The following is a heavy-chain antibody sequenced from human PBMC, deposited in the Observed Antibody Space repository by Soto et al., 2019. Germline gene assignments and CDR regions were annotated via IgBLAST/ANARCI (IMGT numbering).Heavy chain of an antibody. V-gene: IGHV4-34*01. D-gene: IGHD3-3*01. CDR2: INHSGST. J-gene: IGHJ6*03. Sequence: SETLSLTCAVYGGSFSGYYWSWIRQPPGKGLEWIGEINHSGSTNYNPSLKSRVTISVVTSKNQFSLKLSSVTAADTAVYYCVRGNPYYDFWSGYYTHDYYYYYMDVWGKGTTVTVSS. CDR1: GGSFSGYY. CDR3: VRGNPYYDFWSGYYTHDYYYYYMDV.